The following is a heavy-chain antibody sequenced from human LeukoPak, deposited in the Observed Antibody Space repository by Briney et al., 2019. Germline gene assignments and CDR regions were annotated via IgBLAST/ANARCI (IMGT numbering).Heavy chain of an antibody. Sequence: SQTLSLTCAISGDSVSSNSATWNWIRQSPSRGHEWLGRTYYRSKWSNDYAVSVKSRITINPDTSKNQFSLQLNSVTPEDTAVYYCARRTPSSMSSFSSYYMDVWGIGTTVTVSS. CDR3: ARRTPSSMSSFSSYYMDV. V-gene: IGHV6-1*01. CDR2: TYYRSKWSN. J-gene: IGHJ6*03. CDR1: GDSVSSNSAT. D-gene: IGHD6-6*01.